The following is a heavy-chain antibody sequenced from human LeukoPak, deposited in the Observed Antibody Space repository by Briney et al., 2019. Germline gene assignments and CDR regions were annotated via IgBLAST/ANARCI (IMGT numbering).Heavy chain of an antibody. J-gene: IGHJ4*02. D-gene: IGHD6-13*01. Sequence: ASVKVFCKASGYTFTSYYMHWVRQAPGQGLEWMGIIDPSGGSTSYAQKFQGRVTMTRDTSTSTVYMELSSLRSEDTAVYYCARGEAAAGYFDYWGQGTLVTVSS. CDR2: IDPSGGST. CDR1: GYTFTSYY. CDR3: ARGEAAAGYFDY. V-gene: IGHV1-46*01.